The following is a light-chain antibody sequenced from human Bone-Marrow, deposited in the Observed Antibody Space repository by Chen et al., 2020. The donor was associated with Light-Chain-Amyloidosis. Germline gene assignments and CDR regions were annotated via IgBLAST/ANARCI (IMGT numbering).Light chain of an antibody. Sequence: NFMLTQPHSVSESPGKTVIISCTRSSGSIATNYVQWYQQRPGSSPTTLIYEDDQRPSGVPDRFSGSIDRSYNTASLTLSGLETEDEADYYSQSYKSSSQGVFGGGTKLTVL. CDR1: SGSIATNY. V-gene: IGLV6-57*01. CDR3: QSYKSSSQGV. J-gene: IGLJ3*02. CDR2: EDD.